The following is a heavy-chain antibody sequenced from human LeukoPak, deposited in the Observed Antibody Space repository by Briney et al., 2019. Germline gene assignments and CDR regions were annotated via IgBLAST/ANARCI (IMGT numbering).Heavy chain of an antibody. D-gene: IGHD6-19*01. CDR3: ASEYSSGWYPHY. Sequence: PGGSLRLSCAASGFSFSNYAMSWVRQAPGKGLEWVAVISYDGSNKYYADSVKGRFTISRDNSKNTLYLQMNSLRPEDTAMYYCASEYSSGWYPHYWGQGTLVTVSS. CDR1: GFSFSNYA. CDR2: ISYDGSNK. V-gene: IGHV3-30-3*01. J-gene: IGHJ4*02.